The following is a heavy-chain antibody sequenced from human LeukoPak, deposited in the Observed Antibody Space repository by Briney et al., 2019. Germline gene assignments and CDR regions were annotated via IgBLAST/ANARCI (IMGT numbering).Heavy chain of an antibody. CDR2: IGTAGDA. CDR3: ARRGYCSSKTCYTLGY. CDR1: GFTFSNYD. D-gene: IGHD2-2*02. Sequence: GGSLRLSCAASGFTFSNYDMHWVRQVTGKGLEWVSGIGTAGDAYYGGSVKGRFTISRENAKNTLYLQMNSLRAGDTAVYYCARRGYCSSKTCYTLGYWGQGTLVTVSS. V-gene: IGHV3-13*01. J-gene: IGHJ4*02.